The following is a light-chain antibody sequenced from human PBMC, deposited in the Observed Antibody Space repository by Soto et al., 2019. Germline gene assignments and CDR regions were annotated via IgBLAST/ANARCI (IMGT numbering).Light chain of an antibody. V-gene: IGLV2-14*03. CDR2: DVS. CDR1: ISDVGDYNY. CDR3: SSYTSTSTPVV. Sequence: QSALTQPASVSGSPGQSITISCTGTISDVGDYNYVSWYQHHPGKAPKLMIYDVSTRPSGVSNRFSGSKSGNTASLTISGVQTEEEADYYCSSYTSTSTPVVFGGGTKLTVL. J-gene: IGLJ2*01.